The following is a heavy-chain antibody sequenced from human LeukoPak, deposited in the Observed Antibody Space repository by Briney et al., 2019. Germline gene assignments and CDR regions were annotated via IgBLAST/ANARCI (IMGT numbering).Heavy chain of an antibody. V-gene: IGHV3-30*04. Sequence: QAGGSLRLSCAASGFTFSSYAMHWVRQAPGKGLEWVAVISYDGSNKYYADSVKGRFTISRDNSKNTLYLQMNSLRAEDTAVYYCAKGGYNYAFDYWGQGTLVTVSS. J-gene: IGHJ4*02. CDR2: ISYDGSNK. CDR3: AKGGYNYAFDY. CDR1: GFTFSSYA. D-gene: IGHD5-24*01.